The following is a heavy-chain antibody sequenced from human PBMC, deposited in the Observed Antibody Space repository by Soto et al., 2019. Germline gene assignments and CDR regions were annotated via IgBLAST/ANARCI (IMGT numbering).Heavy chain of an antibody. CDR2: ISWNSGSI. CDR1: GFTFDDYA. J-gene: IGHJ4*02. CDR3: VKAFGYSSGWGH. D-gene: IGHD6-19*01. V-gene: IGHV3-9*01. Sequence: EVQLVESGGGLVQPGRSLRLSCAASGFTFDDYAMHWVRQAPGKGLEWVSGISWNSGSIGYADSVKGRFTISRDNAKNSLYLQMNSLRAEDTALYYCVKAFGYSSGWGHWGQGTLVTVSS.